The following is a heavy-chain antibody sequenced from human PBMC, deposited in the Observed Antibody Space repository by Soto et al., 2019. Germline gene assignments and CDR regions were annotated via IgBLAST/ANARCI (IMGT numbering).Heavy chain of an antibody. V-gene: IGHV4-30-4*08. CDR1: GGSISSGGYY. CDR2: IYYSGST. Sequence: SETLSLTCTVSGGSISSGGYYWSWIRQHPGKGLEWIGYIYYSGSTYYNPSLKSRVTISVDTSKNQFSLKLSSVTAADTAVYYCARADYYDSSGYYYAPDYWGQGTLVTVSS. D-gene: IGHD3-22*01. CDR3: ARADYYDSSGYYYAPDY. J-gene: IGHJ4*02.